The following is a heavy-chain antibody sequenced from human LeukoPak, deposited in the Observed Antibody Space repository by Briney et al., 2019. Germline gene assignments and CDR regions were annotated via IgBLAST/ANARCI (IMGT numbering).Heavy chain of an antibody. Sequence: SETLSLTCTVSGGSISTYWSWIRQPAGKGLEWIGRIYSSGSTNYNPSLKSRVTMSVDTSKNQFSLKLSSVTAADTAVYYCARDADYHDSSGYDYWGQGTLVTVSS. V-gene: IGHV4-4*07. J-gene: IGHJ4*02. CDR3: ARDADYHDSSGYDY. D-gene: IGHD3-22*01. CDR2: IYSSGST. CDR1: GGSISTY.